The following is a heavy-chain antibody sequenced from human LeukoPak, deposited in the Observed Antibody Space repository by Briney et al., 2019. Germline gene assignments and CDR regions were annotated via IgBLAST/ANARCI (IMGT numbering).Heavy chain of an antibody. J-gene: IGHJ4*02. V-gene: IGHV3-9*03. CDR1: GFTFDDYA. CDR2: SSWNSGSI. D-gene: IGHD3-3*01. Sequence: SLRLSCAASGFTFDDYAMHWVRQAPGKGREWVSGSSWNSGSIGYADSVKGRFTISRDNAKNSLYLQMNSLRAEDMALYYCAKGNGVVDWGQGTLVTVSS. CDR3: AKGNGVVD.